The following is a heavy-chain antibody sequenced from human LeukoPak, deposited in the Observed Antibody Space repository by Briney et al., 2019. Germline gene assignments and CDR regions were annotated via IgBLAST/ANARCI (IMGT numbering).Heavy chain of an antibody. V-gene: IGHV4-34*01. D-gene: IGHD3-3*01. CDR2: INHSGST. Sequence: SETLSLTCAVYGGSFSGYYWSWIRQPPGKGLEWIGEINHSGSTNYNPSLKSRVTISVDTSKNQFSLKLSSVTAADTAVYYCARGGTYYDFWSGYYTSAHPYYYGMDVWGQGTTVTVSS. CDR3: ARGGTYYDFWSGYYTSAHPYYYGMDV. J-gene: IGHJ6*02. CDR1: GGSFSGYY.